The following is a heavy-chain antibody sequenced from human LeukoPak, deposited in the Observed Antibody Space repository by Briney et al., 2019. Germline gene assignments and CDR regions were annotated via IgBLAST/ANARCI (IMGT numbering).Heavy chain of an antibody. CDR2: INHSGST. Sequence: SETLSLTCAAYGGSFSGYYWSWIRQPPGKGLEWIGEINHSGSTNYNPSLKSRVTISVDTSKNQFSLKLSSVTAADTAVYYCARLPILVSWFDPWGQGTLVTVSS. J-gene: IGHJ5*02. CDR1: GGSFSGYY. CDR3: ARLPILVSWFDP. D-gene: IGHD3-16*02. V-gene: IGHV4-34*01.